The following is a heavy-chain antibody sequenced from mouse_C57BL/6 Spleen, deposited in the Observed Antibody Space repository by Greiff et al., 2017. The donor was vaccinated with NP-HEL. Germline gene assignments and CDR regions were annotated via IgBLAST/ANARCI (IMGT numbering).Heavy chain of an antibody. CDR3: ARDPSVGYLDY. CDR1: GFTFSSYA. D-gene: IGHD6-1*01. Sequence: EVMLVESGGGLVKPGGSLKLSCAASGFTFSSYAMSWVRQTPEKRLEWVATISDGGSYTYYPDNVKGRFTISRDNATNNLYLQMSHLKSEDTAMYYCARDPSVGYLDYWGQGTTLTVSS. J-gene: IGHJ2*01. V-gene: IGHV5-4*01. CDR2: ISDGGSYT.